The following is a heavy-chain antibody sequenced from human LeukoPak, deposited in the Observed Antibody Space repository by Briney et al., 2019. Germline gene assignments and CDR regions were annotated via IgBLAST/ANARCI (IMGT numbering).Heavy chain of an antibody. CDR1: GYTFTGYY. CDR3: ARDSDGDPYFDY. J-gene: IGHJ4*02. V-gene: IGHV1-2*02. Sequence: ASVKVSCKASGYTFTGYYMHWVRQAPGQGLEWMGWINPNSGGTNYAQKVQGRVTMTRGTSISKAYRELSMLRTDDTAVYYCARDSDGDPYFDYWGQGTLVTVSS. D-gene: IGHD4-17*01. CDR2: INPNSGGT.